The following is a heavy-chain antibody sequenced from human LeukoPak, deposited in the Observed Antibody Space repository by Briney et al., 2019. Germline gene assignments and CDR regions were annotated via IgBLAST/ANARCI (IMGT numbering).Heavy chain of an antibody. D-gene: IGHD1-26*01. CDR2: IQQDGTER. J-gene: IGHJ4*02. V-gene: IGHV3-7*01. CDR3: ARDKVVGATYFDY. CDR1: GFTFSNYW. Sequence: PGGSLRLSCAASGFTFSNYWMSWVRQAPGKGLEWVANIQQDGTERYYVDSVKGRFTISRDNAENSLYLQMNSLRAEDTAVYYCARDKVVGATYFDYWGQGTLVTVSS.